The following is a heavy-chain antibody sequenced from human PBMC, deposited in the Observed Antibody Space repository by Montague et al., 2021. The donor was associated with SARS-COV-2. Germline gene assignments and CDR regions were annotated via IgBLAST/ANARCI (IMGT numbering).Heavy chain of an antibody. J-gene: IGHJ2*01. CDR3: TTVADILVGFSSLFDL. V-gene: IGHV3-15*05. Sequence: SLRLSCAASGFTFSDAWMSWVRQPPGKGLEWVGRIRSKNDGGTRDYGAPVKGKFTISRDDSKSTLYLQMNNLKAEDTAIYYCTTVADILVGFSSLFDLWGRGALVTVSS. D-gene: IGHD3-9*01. CDR1: GFTFSDAW. CDR2: IRSKNDGGTR.